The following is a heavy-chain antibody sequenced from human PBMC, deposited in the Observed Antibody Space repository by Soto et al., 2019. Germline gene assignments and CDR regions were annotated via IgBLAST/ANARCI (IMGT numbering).Heavy chain of an antibody. CDR2: ISYDGSNK. CDR3: AKDCRDYAFDH. Sequence: QVQLVESGGGVVQPGRSLRLSCAASGFTFSSYGMHWVRQAPGKGLEWVAVISYDGSNKYYADSVKGRFTISRDNSKNTLYLQMNSLRAEDTAVYYCAKDCRDYAFDHWGQGTLVTVSS. D-gene: IGHD4-17*01. V-gene: IGHV3-30*18. CDR1: GFTFSSYG. J-gene: IGHJ4*02.